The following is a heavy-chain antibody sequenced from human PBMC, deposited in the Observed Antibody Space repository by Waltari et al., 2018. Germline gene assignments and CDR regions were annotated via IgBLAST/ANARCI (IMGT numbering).Heavy chain of an antibody. D-gene: IGHD1-26*01. J-gene: IGHJ5*02. V-gene: IGHV3-53*02. CDR2: IYSGGST. CDR3: ASLEGSGSYPFDP. CDR1: GFTVSSNY. Sequence: EVQLVETGGGLIQPGGPLRLSCAASGFTVSSNYMSWVRQAPGKGLEWVSVIYSGGSTYYADSVKGRFTISRDNSKNTLYLQMNSLRAEDTAVYYCASLEGSGSYPFDPWGQGTLVTVSS.